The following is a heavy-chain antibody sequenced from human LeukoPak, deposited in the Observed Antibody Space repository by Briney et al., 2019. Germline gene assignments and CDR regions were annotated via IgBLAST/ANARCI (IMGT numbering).Heavy chain of an antibody. CDR1: GFTFRSYG. CDR3: ARDRYYDRSGYWSLDY. Sequence: GGSLRLSCAASGFTFRSYGMHWVRQARDKGLEWVAVIWYDGSQKYYADSVKGRFTISRDNSKNTLYLQMNSLRAEDTAVYYCARDRYYDRSGYWSLDYWGQGTLVTVSS. CDR2: IWYDGSQK. V-gene: IGHV3-33*01. J-gene: IGHJ4*02. D-gene: IGHD3-22*01.